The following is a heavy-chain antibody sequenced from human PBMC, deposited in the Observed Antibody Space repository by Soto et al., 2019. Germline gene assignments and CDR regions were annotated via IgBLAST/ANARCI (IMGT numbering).Heavy chain of an antibody. Sequence: PSETLSLTCTVSGGSISSSSYYWGWIRQPPGKGLEWIGSIYYSGSTYYNPSLKSRVTISVDTSKNQFSLKLSSVTAADTAVYYCARQGDSNRVLYYYGMDVWGQGTTVTVSS. CDR1: GGSISSSSYY. CDR3: ARQGDSNRVLYYYGMDV. CDR2: IYYSGST. J-gene: IGHJ6*02. D-gene: IGHD4-4*01. V-gene: IGHV4-39*01.